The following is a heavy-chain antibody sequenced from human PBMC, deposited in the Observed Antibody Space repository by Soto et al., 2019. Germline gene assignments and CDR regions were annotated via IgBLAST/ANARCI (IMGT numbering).Heavy chain of an antibody. J-gene: IGHJ4*02. V-gene: IGHV1-18*01. Sequence: QVQLVQSGGEVKKPGASVKVSCKASGYTFTSHGISWVRQAPGQGLEWMGWISAYNGNTNYAQKIQGRVSMTTDTSTSTAYMELRSLTSDDTGVYYCARWGAVAGLTAFDYWGQGTLVTVSS. CDR2: ISAYNGNT. CDR3: ARWGAVAGLTAFDY. CDR1: GYTFTSHG. D-gene: IGHD6-19*01.